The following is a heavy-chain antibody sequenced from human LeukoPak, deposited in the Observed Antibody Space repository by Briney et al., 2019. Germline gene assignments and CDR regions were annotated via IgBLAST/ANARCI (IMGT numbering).Heavy chain of an antibody. J-gene: IGHJ6*03. V-gene: IGHV3-20*04. CDR2: INWNGGST. D-gene: IGHD3-10*01. CDR3: ARKHYYGSGSYYYYMDV. Sequence: GGSLRLSCAASGFTFDDYGMSWVRQAPGKGLEWVSGINWNGGSTGYADSVKGRFTISRDNAKNSLYLQMNSLRAEDTALYYCARKHYYGSGSYYYYMDVWGKGTTVTVSS. CDR1: GFTFDDYG.